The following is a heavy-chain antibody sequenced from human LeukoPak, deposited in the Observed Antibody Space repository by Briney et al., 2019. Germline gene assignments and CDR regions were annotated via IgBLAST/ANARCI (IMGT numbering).Heavy chain of an antibody. CDR2: INHSGST. CDR1: GGSFSGYY. V-gene: IGHV4-34*01. Sequence: SETPSLTCAVYGGSFSGYYWSWIRQPPGKGLEWIGEINHSGSTNYNPSLKSRVTISVDTSKNQFSLKLSSVTAADTAVYYCARFRGYSGYDLDYWGQGTLVTVSS. J-gene: IGHJ4*02. CDR3: ARFRGYSGYDLDY. D-gene: IGHD5-12*01.